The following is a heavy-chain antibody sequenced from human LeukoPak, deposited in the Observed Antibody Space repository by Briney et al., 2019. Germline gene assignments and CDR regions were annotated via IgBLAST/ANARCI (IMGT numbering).Heavy chain of an antibody. Sequence: GGSLRLSCAASGFTFSSYAMHWVRQAPGKGLEWVAVISYDGSNKYYADSVKGRFTISRDNSKNTLYLQMNSLRAEDTAVYYCARGYSYAGPIDYWGQGTLVTVSS. CDR3: ARGYSYAGPIDY. V-gene: IGHV3-30-3*01. CDR1: GFTFSSYA. J-gene: IGHJ4*02. CDR2: ISYDGSNK. D-gene: IGHD5-18*01.